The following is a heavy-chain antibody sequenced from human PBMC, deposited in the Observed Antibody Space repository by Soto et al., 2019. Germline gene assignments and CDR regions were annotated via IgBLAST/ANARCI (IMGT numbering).Heavy chain of an antibody. V-gene: IGHV3-23*01. J-gene: IGHJ4*02. Sequence: GGSLRLSCAASGFTFSSYAMSWVRQAPGEGLGWVSAISGSGGSTYYADSVKGRFTISRDNSKNTLYLQMHSLRAEDTAVYYCAKARRQMATLSHSDYWGQGTPVTVSS. CDR3: AKARRQMATLSHSDY. D-gene: IGHD5-12*01. CDR2: ISGSGGST. CDR1: GFTFSSYA.